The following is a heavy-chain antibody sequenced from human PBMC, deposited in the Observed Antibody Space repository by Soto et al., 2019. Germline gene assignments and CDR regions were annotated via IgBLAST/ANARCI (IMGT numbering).Heavy chain of an antibody. CDR2: ISYDGSNK. J-gene: IGHJ6*02. D-gene: IGHD1-26*01. Sequence: PGGSLRLSCAASGFTFISYAMHWVRQAPGKGLEWVAVISYDGSNKYYADSVKGRFTISRDNSKNTLYLQMNSLRAEDTAVYYCARDRSGDYYYGMDVWGQGTTVTVSS. V-gene: IGHV3-30-3*01. CDR3: ARDRSGDYYYGMDV. CDR1: GFTFISYA.